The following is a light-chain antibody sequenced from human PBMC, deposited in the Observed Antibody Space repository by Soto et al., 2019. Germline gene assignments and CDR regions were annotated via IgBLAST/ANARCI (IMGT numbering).Light chain of an antibody. CDR1: SSDVGLYNH. V-gene: IGLV2-23*02. CDR2: EVN. J-gene: IGLJ3*02. Sequence: QSVLTQPASVSGSPGQSITISCTGTSSDVGLYNHVSWYQQLPGKAPKLIIYEVNERPSGISNRFSGSKSGNTASLTISGLQDEDEADYYCCSYVGSSTLVFGGGTKLTVL. CDR3: CSYVGSSTLV.